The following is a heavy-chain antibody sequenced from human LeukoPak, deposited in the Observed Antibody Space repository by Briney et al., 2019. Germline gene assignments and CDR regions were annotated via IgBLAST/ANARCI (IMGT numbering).Heavy chain of an antibody. J-gene: IGHJ4*02. CDR2: MNPNSGNT. CDR3: ARVAHLYYDSSGYYYAY. Sequence: ASVKVSCKASGYTFTSYDINWVRQATGQGLEWTGWMNPNSGNTGYAQKFQGRVTMTRNTSISTAYMELSSLRSEDTAVYYCARVAHLYYDSSGYYYAYWGQGTLVTVSS. V-gene: IGHV1-8*01. CDR1: GYTFTSYD. D-gene: IGHD3-22*01.